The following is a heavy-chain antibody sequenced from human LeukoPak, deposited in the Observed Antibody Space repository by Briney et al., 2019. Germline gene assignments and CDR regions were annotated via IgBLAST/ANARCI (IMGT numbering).Heavy chain of an antibody. V-gene: IGHV3-23*01. CDR1: GFTFSSYA. CDR3: AKEYYYDSSGYYYVRDDFDI. J-gene: IGHJ3*02. Sequence: VGSLRLSCAASGFTFSSYAMSCVRQAPEKGLEWVSAISGSGGSTSYADSLKGRSTISRDNSKNTLYLQMNRLRVEDTAVYYCAKEYYYDSSGYYYVRDDFDIWGQGTMVTVSS. CDR2: ISGSGGST. D-gene: IGHD3-22*01.